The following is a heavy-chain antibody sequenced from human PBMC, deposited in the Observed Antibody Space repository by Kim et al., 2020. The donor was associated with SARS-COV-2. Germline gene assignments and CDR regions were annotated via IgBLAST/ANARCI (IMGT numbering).Heavy chain of an antibody. CDR1: GFTVSSNY. Sequence: GGSLRLSCAASGFTVSSNYMSWVRQAPGKGLEWVSVIYSGGSTYYADSVKGRFTISRDNSKNTLYLQMNSLRAEDTAVYYCARCGSGPENKYYYYYYMDVWGKGTTVTVSS. CDR2: IYSGGST. J-gene: IGHJ6*03. D-gene: IGHD1-26*01. V-gene: IGHV3-66*01. CDR3: ARCGSGPENKYYYYYYMDV.